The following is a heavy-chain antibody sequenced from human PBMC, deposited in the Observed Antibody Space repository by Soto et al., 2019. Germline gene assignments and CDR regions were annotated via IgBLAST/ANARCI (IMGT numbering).Heavy chain of an antibody. CDR1: GYTFTGYY. D-gene: IGHD6-13*01. CDR3: ARDRTAAGTQAFDI. V-gene: IGHV1-2*04. J-gene: IGHJ3*02. CDR2: INPNSGGT. Sequence: ASVKVSCKASGYTFTGYYMHWVRQAPGQGLEWMGWINPNSGGTNYAQKFQGWVTMTRDTSITTAYMELSRLRSDDTAVYYCARDRTAAGTQAFDIWGQGTMVTVSS.